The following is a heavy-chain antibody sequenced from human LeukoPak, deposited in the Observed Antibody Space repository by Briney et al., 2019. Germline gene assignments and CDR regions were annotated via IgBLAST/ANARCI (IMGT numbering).Heavy chain of an antibody. CDR1: GGTFSSYA. D-gene: IGHD1-26*01. Sequence: ASVKVSCKASGGTFSSYAISWVRQAPGQGLEWMGGIIPIFGTANYAQKFQGRVTITADKSTSTAYMELSSLRSEDTAVYYCATLTASSGSSQIDFDYWGQGTLVTVSS. CDR3: ATLTASSGSSQIDFDY. V-gene: IGHV1-69*06. CDR2: IIPIFGTA. J-gene: IGHJ4*02.